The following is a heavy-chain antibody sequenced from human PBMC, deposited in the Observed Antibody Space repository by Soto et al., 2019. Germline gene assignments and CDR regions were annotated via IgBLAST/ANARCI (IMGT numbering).Heavy chain of an antibody. V-gene: IGHV3-21*01. Sequence: GGSLRLSCAASGFTFSSYSMNWVRQAPGKGLEWVSSISSSSSYIYYADSVKGRFTISRDNAKNSLYLQMNSLRAEDTAVYYCARSLTRDGGDALYYYGMDVWGQGTTVTVSS. D-gene: IGHD2-21*02. CDR3: ARSLTRDGGDALYYYGMDV. J-gene: IGHJ6*02. CDR1: GFTFSSYS. CDR2: ISSSSSYI.